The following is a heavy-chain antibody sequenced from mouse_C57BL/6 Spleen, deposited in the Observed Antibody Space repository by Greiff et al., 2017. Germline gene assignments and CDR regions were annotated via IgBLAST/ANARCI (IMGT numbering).Heavy chain of an antibody. Sequence: VQLQQPGAELVRPGSSVKLSCKASGYTFTSYWMDWVKQRPGQGLEWIGNIYPSDSETHYNQKFKDKATLTVDKSSSTAYMQLSSLTSEDSAVYYCARNNYDYDDFDYGGQGTTLTVSS. J-gene: IGHJ2*01. V-gene: IGHV1-61*01. D-gene: IGHD2-4*01. CDR3: ARNNYDYDDFDY. CDR2: IYPSDSET. CDR1: GYTFTSYW.